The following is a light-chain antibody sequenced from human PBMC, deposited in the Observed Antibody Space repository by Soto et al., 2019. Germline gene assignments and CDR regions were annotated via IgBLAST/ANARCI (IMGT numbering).Light chain of an antibody. Sequence: EILLTLSPGILSLSPGEGVTLSCRSSPSINSNFLAWYQQKPGQAPRLLFYGASTRATGVSDRFSGSGSETDFSLTISRLEPEDFAIYYCQQYDASPITFGQGTRLEI. CDR3: QQYDASPIT. CDR1: PSINSNF. J-gene: IGKJ5*01. CDR2: GAS. V-gene: IGKV3-20*01.